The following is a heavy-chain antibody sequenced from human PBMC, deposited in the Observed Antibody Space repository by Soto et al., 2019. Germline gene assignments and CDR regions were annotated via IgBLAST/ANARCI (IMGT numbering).Heavy chain of an antibody. D-gene: IGHD5-12*01. CDR3: AKDFRAASIIVATTPNWFDP. V-gene: IGHV3-30*18. CDR2: ISYDGSNK. J-gene: IGHJ5*02. Sequence: PGGSLRLSCAASGFTFSSYGMHWVRQAPGKGLEWVAVISYDGSNKYYADSVKGRFTISRDNSKNTLYLQMNSLRAEDTAVYYCAKDFRAASIIVATTPNWFDPWGQGTLVTVSS. CDR1: GFTFSSYG.